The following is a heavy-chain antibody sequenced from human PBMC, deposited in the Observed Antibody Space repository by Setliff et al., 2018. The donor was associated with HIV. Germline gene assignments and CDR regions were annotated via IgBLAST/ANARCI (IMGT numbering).Heavy chain of an antibody. Sequence: ETLSLTCAVYGGSFTGHYWTWIRQPTGKGLEWIGEVTHSGNTKYNPSLRSRLSIAVDKSKNQFSLNLHSMTAADTAVYYCARGWRGWERVPDYYYYMDVWGKGTTVTVSS. J-gene: IGHJ6*03. CDR2: VTHSGNT. V-gene: IGHV4-34*01. CDR3: ARGWRGWERVPDYYYYMDV. D-gene: IGHD1-26*01. CDR1: GGSFTGHY.